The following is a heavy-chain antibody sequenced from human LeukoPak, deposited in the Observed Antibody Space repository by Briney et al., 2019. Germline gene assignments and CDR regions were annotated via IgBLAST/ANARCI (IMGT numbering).Heavy chain of an antibody. J-gene: IGHJ4*02. D-gene: IGHD2-2*01. CDR1: GFTFSSYS. CDR2: ISSSSSYI. CDR3: ARDRCSSTSCCPFDY. Sequence: PGGSLRLSCAASGFTFSSYSMNWVRQAPGKGLEWVSSISSSSSYIYYADSVKGRFTISRDNAKNSLYLQMNSLRAEDTAVYYCARDRCSSTSCCPFDYWGQGTLVTVSS. V-gene: IGHV3-21*01.